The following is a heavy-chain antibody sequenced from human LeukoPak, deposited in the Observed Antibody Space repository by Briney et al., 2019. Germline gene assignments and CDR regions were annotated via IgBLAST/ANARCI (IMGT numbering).Heavy chain of an antibody. CDR2: ISGSGGST. Sequence: PGGSLRLSCAASGFTFSSYAMSWVRQAPGKGLEWVSAISGSGGSTYYADSVKGRFTISRDNSKNTLYLQMNSLRAEDTAVYYCAKDGEGLTTILGPISYYFDYWGQGTLVTVSS. CDR1: GFTFSSYA. J-gene: IGHJ4*02. V-gene: IGHV3-23*01. D-gene: IGHD2-21*02. CDR3: AKDGEGLTTILGPISYYFDY.